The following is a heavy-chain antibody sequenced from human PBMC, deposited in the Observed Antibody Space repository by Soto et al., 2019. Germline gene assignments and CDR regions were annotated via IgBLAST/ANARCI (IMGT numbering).Heavy chain of an antibody. D-gene: IGHD1-7*01. Sequence: QVQLVQSGAEVKKPGASVKVSCKASGYTFTSYDINWVRQAPGQGLEWMGWMNPNTGNTGYAQKFQGRFILTRDTSISTAYMELSSLTSEDTAEYYCARNTATTGYFEYWGQGPLVTVSS. V-gene: IGHV1-8*01. CDR3: ARNTATTGYFEY. J-gene: IGHJ4*02. CDR2: MNPNTGNT. CDR1: GYTFTSYD.